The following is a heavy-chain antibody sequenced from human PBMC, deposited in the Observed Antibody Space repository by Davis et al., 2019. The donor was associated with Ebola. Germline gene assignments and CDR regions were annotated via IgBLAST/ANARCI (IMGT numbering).Heavy chain of an antibody. CDR2: IFPGDSDT. J-gene: IGHJ4*02. Sequence: GESLKISCKGSGYSFTRSWIAWVRQMPGKGLEWMGIIFPGDSDTRYSPSFQGQVTFSADKSINTAYLQWSSLKASDTAMYYCARSLTTTIEGPDYWGQGTLVTVSS. D-gene: IGHD1-26*01. V-gene: IGHV5-51*01. CDR3: ARSLTTTIEGPDY. CDR1: GYSFTRSW.